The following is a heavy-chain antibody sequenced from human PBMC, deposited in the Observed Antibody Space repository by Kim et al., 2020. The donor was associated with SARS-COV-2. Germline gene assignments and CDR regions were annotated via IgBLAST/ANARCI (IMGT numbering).Heavy chain of an antibody. CDR3: AKIRAVTTDYYYYGMDV. Sequence: VQGRFTISRDNTKTTLYRQMNSLRAEDTAVYYCAKIRAVTTDYYYYGMDVWGQGTTVTVSS. D-gene: IGHD4-4*01. V-gene: IGHV3-23*01. J-gene: IGHJ6*02.